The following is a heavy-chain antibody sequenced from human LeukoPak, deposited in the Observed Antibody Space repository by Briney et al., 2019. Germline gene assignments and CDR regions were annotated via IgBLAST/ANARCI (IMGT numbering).Heavy chain of an antibody. J-gene: IGHJ3*02. D-gene: IGHD3-10*01. CDR3: ARGRSIIGRFGESNDAFDI. CDR2: ISGSSSYI. V-gene: IGHV3-21*01. Sequence: PGGSLRLSCAASGFTFSSYSMNWVRQAPGKGLEWVSSISGSSSYIYYADSVKGRFTISRDNAKNSLCLQMNSLRAEDTAVYYCARGRSIIGRFGESNDAFDIWGQGTMVTVSS. CDR1: GFTFSSYS.